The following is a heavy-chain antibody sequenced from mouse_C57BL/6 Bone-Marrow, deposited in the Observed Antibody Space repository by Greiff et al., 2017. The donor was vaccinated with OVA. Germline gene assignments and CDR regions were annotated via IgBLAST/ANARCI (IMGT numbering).Heavy chain of an antibody. CDR1: GYTFTGYW. CDR3: ARCLYYYGSSYIYWYFDV. V-gene: IGHV1-9*01. D-gene: IGHD1-1*01. Sequence: VQLQQSGAELMKPGASVKLSCKATGYTFTGYWIEWVKQRPGHGLEWIGEILPGSGSTNYNEKFKGKATFTADTSSNTAYMQLSSLTTEDSAIYYCARCLYYYGSSYIYWYFDVWGTGTTVTVSS. CDR2: ILPGSGST. J-gene: IGHJ1*03.